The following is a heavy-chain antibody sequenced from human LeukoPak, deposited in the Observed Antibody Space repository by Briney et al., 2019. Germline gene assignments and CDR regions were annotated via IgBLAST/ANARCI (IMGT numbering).Heavy chain of an antibody. CDR3: ARDGIDIVVVPAAQGAFDI. J-gene: IGHJ3*02. CDR1: GGTFSSYA. D-gene: IGHD2-2*01. Sequence: ASVKVSCKASGGTFSSYAISWVRQAPGQGLEWMGRIIPILGIANYAQKFQGRVTITADKSTSTAYMELSSLRSEDTAVYYCARDGIDIVVVPAAQGAFDIWGQGTMVTVSS. V-gene: IGHV1-69*04. CDR2: IIPILGIA.